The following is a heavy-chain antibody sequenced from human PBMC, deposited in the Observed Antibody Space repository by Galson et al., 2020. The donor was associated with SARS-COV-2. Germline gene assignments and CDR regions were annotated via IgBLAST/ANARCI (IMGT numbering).Heavy chain of an antibody. CDR2: IVSNGGST. CDR3: ARGPYSDSYIDF. J-gene: IGHJ4*02. CDR1: GFTFSSYG. V-gene: IGHV3-64*01. Sequence: GESLKISCGASGFTFSSYGMYWVRQAPGKGLEYVSSIVSNGGSTYYASSVKGRFTISRDNSKNTLYLQMGSLRVEDTAVYYCARGPYSDSYIDFWGQGTLVTVSS. D-gene: IGHD6-13*01.